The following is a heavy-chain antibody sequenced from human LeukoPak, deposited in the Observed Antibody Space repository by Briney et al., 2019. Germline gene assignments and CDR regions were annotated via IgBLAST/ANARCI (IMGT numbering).Heavy chain of an antibody. Sequence: PSGTLSLTCTVSGASINSGSYYWSWIRQPAGKGLEFIGHFYSSGSTNYNPSLKSRVSISVDTSKNQFSLEVTSVTAADTAVYYCATDFGDSSGWYRFWGQGTLVAVSS. D-gene: IGHD6-19*01. CDR2: FYSSGST. CDR3: ATDFGDSSGWYRF. J-gene: IGHJ4*02. V-gene: IGHV4-61*09. CDR1: GASINSGSYY.